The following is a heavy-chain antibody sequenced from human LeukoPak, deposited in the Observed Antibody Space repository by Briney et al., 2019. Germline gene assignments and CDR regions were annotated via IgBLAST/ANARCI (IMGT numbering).Heavy chain of an antibody. CDR3: ARKVGATDY. V-gene: IGHV4-61*02. Sequence: PSETLSLTCTVSGGSISSGSYYWSWIRQPAWKGLEWIGRIYTSGSTNYNPSLKSRVTISVDTSKNQFSLKLSSVTAADTAVYYCARKVGATDYWGQGTLVTASS. J-gene: IGHJ4*02. CDR1: GGSISSGSYY. CDR2: IYTSGST. D-gene: IGHD1-26*01.